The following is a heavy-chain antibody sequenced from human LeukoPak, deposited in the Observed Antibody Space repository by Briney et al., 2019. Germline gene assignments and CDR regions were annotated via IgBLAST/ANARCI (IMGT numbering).Heavy chain of an antibody. CDR2: ISDIGSI. Sequence: PSETLSLTCTVSGGSISSYYWSWIRQPPGKGLGWIAYISDIGSINYNPSLKSRVTISLDTSKNQFSQKLSSVTAADTAVYYCAGHHPRNTVDFWGQGTLVTVSS. D-gene: IGHD2/OR15-2a*01. CDR3: AGHHPRNTVDF. V-gene: IGHV4-59*08. CDR1: GGSISSYY. J-gene: IGHJ4*02.